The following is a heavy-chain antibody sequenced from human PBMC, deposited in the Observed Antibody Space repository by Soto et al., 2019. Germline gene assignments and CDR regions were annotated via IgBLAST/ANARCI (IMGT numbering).Heavy chain of an antibody. CDR3: ARERAGPRAFDY. Sequence: ASVKVSCKASGGTFSSYAISWVRQAPGQGLEWMGGIIPIFGTANYAQKFQGRVTITADESTSTAYMELSSLRSEDTAVYYCARERAGPRAFDYWGQGTLVTVSS. V-gene: IGHV1-69*13. CDR1: GGTFSSYA. J-gene: IGHJ4*02. CDR2: IIPIFGTA. D-gene: IGHD6-13*01.